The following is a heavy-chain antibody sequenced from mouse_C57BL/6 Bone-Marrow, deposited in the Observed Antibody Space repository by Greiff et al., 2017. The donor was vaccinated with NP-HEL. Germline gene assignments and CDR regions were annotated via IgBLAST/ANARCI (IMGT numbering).Heavy chain of an antibody. D-gene: IGHD3-1*01. Sequence: QVQLQQSGAELVMPGASVKLSCKASGYTFTSCWMHWVKQRPGQGLEWIGEIDPSDSYTNYNQKFKGKSTLTVDKSSSTAYMQLSSLTSEDSAVYYCARSVSAWFAYWGQGTLVTVSA. V-gene: IGHV1-69*01. CDR2: IDPSDSYT. J-gene: IGHJ3*01. CDR3: ARSVSAWFAY. CDR1: GYTFTSCW.